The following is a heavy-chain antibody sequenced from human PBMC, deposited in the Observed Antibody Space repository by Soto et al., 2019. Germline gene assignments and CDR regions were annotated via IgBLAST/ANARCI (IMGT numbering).Heavy chain of an antibody. CDR3: ARDASSGEGFEF. CDR1: GFTFSSYG. V-gene: IGHV3-33*01. J-gene: IGHJ4*02. CDR2: LWYDVNSK. Sequence: QVQLVESGGGVVQPGRSLRLSCAASGFTFSSYGMHWVRQAPGKGLEWMAVLWYDVNSKDYGDYVRGRFTVSRDNSKNTLSVQMDSMRAEDTAVYYCARDASSGEGFEFWGQGTLVTVSS. D-gene: IGHD7-27*01.